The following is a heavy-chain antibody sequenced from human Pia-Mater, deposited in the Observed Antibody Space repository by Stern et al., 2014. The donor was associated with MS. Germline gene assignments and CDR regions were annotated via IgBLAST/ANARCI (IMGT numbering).Heavy chain of an antibody. CDR1: GYDFRRYA. Sequence: QVQLVESGSEWKKPGASVKVSCKASGYDFRRYAMNWVRQAPGQGLGWMGWINSATGDPLYAQGFEGRFVFPLDTSVRTAYLQIVSLRTEDTAIYYCSSRGAGEFGVSXTGSWGQGTLVTVSS. CDR2: INSATGDP. J-gene: IGHJ5*02. CDR3: SSRGAGEFGVSXTGS. D-gene: IGHD2-21*01. V-gene: IGHV7-4-1*01.